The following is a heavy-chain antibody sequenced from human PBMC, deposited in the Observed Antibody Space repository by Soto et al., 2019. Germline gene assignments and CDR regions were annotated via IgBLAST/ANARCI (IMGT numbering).Heavy chain of an antibody. D-gene: IGHD4-4*01. CDR3: ARSRPTDLNNYH. CDR1: GYTFTGYY. V-gene: IGHV1-2*02. J-gene: IGHJ4*02. Sequence: ASVKVSCKPSGYTFTGYYIHWVRQAPGQGLEWMGWINPNSGATNYALKFQGRVTMTRDTSISAAYMELNSLTSDDTAVYYCARSRPTDLNNYHRGQGTLVTVSS. CDR2: INPNSGAT.